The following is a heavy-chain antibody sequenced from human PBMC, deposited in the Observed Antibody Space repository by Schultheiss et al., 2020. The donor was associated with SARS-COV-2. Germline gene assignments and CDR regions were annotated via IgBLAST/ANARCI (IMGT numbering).Heavy chain of an antibody. D-gene: IGHD6-13*01. Sequence: GESLKISCKASGYTFTGYYMHWVRQAPGQGLEWMGWISAYNGNTNYAQKLQGRVTMTTDTSTSTAYMELRSLRSDDTAVYYCAREGPGDSSSWYVRWYSSGWYYYYGMDVWGQGTTVTVSS. CDR3: AREGPGDSSSWYVRWYSSGWYYYYGMDV. V-gene: IGHV1-18*04. CDR2: ISAYNGNT. J-gene: IGHJ6*02. CDR1: GYTFTGYY.